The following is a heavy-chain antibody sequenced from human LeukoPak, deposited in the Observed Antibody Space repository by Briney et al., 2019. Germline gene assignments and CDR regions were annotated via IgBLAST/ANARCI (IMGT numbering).Heavy chain of an antibody. CDR2: IYYSGST. CDR3: ARHFHLGTFDY. Sequence: PSETLSLTCTVSGGSISSYYWSWIRQPPGKGLGWIGYIYYSGSTNYNPSLKSRVTISVDTSKNQFSLKLSSVTAADTAVYYCARHFHLGTFDYWGQGTLVTVSS. V-gene: IGHV4-59*08. D-gene: IGHD1-7*01. CDR1: GGSISSYY. J-gene: IGHJ4*02.